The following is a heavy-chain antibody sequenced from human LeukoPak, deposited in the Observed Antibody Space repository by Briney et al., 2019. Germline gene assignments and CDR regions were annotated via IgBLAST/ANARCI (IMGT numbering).Heavy chain of an antibody. Sequence: SETLSLTCAGYGGSFSGYYWSWIRQPPGKGLEWIGEINHSGSTNYNPSLKSRVTISVDTSKNQFSLKLSSVTAADTAVYYCARGANPNYYDSSGYYYDDYWGQGTLVTVSS. D-gene: IGHD3-22*01. V-gene: IGHV4-34*01. CDR2: INHSGST. J-gene: IGHJ4*02. CDR3: ARGANPNYYDSSGYYYDDY. CDR1: GGSFSGYY.